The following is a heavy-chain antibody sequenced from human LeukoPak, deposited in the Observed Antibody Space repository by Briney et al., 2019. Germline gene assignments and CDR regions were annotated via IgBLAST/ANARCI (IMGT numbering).Heavy chain of an antibody. V-gene: IGHV4-39*01. CDR3: ARRYGLYAYYYYYMDV. D-gene: IGHD2-8*01. CDR2: IYYSGST. CDR1: GGSISSSSYY. J-gene: IGHJ6*03. Sequence: KPSETLSLTCTVSGGSISSSSYYWGWIRQPPGKGLESIGSIYYSGSTYYNPSLKSRVTISVDTSKNQFSLKLSSVTAADTAVYYCARRYGLYAYYYYYMDVWGKGTTVTVSS.